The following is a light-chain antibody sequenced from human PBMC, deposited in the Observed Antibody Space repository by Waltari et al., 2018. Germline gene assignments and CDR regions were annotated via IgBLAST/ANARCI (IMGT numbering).Light chain of an antibody. CDR2: WAS. CDR1: QSVLFSSNNKNY. CDR3: QQCYTFPYT. Sequence: DIVMTQSPDSLAVSLGERATINCKSSQSVLFSSNNKNYLCWYQQKPGQTPKLLISWASTREAGVPDRFSGSGSGTDFTLTISSLQAEDVAVYYCQQCYTFPYTFGQGTKLEI. J-gene: IGKJ2*01. V-gene: IGKV4-1*01.